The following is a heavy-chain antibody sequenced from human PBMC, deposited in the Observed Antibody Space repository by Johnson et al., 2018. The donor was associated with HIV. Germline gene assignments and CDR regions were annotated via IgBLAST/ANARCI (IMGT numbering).Heavy chain of an antibody. CDR1: GFTFSSYG. J-gene: IGHJ3*02. D-gene: IGHD6-13*01. Sequence: QVQLVESGGGVVQPGGSLRLSCAASGFTFSSYGMHWVRQAPGKGLEWVAFIRYDGSNKYYADSVKGRFTISRDNSKNTLYLQMNSLRAEDTAVYYCTTDRGSSWYPPDAFDIWGQGTMVTVSS. CDR2: IRYDGSNK. CDR3: TTDRGSSWYPPDAFDI. V-gene: IGHV3-30*02.